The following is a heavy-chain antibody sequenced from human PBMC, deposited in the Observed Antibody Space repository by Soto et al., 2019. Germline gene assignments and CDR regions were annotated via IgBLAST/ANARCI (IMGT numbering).Heavy chain of an antibody. CDR2: TSGRGDTR. Sequence: TLAWASSRFTFSFFSMSWVRQAQGRGLEWVALTSGRGDTRYYAGSVKGRFTISRENAKNSLYLQMSSLRDEDTAVYCCAKYCSSDLCFGYRGQGTLVTGSS. CDR3: AKYCSSDLCFGY. J-gene: IGHJ4*02. CDR1: RFTFSFFS. V-gene: IGHV3-48*02. D-gene: IGHD2-15*01.